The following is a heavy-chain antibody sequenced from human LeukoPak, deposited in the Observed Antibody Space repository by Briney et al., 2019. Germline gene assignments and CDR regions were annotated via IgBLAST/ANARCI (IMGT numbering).Heavy chain of an antibody. CDR2: IYYSGST. J-gene: IGHJ4*02. D-gene: IGHD2/OR15-2a*01. V-gene: IGHV4-59*01. CDR1: GGSISSYY. Sequence: SETLSPTCTVSGGSISSYYLSWIRQPPGKGLEWIGYIYYSGSTNYNPSLKSRVTISVDTSKNQFSLKLSSVTAADTAVYYCARGGTTHAYWGQGTLVTVSS. CDR3: ARGGTTHAY.